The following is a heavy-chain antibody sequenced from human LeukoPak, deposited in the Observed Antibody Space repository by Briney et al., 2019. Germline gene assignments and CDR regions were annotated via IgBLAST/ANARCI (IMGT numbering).Heavy chain of an antibody. D-gene: IGHD1-26*01. J-gene: IGHJ6*03. CDR3: AKGRGWEASYYYYYMDV. CDR2: ISGSGDST. CDR1: GFTFSSYG. V-gene: IGHV3-23*01. Sequence: GGSLRLSCAASGFTFSSYGMSWVRQAPGKGLEWVSAISGSGDSTYYADSVKGRFTISRDNSKNTLYLQMNSLRAEDTAVYYCAKGRGWEASYYYYYMDVWGKGTTVTISS.